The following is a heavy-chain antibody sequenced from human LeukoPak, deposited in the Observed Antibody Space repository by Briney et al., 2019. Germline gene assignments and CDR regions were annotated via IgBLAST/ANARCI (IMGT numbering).Heavy chain of an antibody. CDR2: IYSGGST. J-gene: IGHJ4*02. Sequence: GGSLRLSCAAFGFTVSSNYMSWVRQAPGKGLEWVSVIYSGGSTYYADSVKGRFTISRDHSKNTLYLQMNSLRAEDTAVYYCARDSPRTGRYFDWLLFDYWGQGTLVTVSS. D-gene: IGHD3-9*01. CDR3: ARDSPRTGRYFDWLLFDY. V-gene: IGHV3-66*01. CDR1: GFTVSSNY.